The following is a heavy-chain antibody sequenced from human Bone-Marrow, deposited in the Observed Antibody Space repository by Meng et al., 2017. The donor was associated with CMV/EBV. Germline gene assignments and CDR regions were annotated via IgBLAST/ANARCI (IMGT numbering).Heavy chain of an antibody. Sequence: GESLKISCATSGFTFSGYSMNWVRQAPGKGLEWVSFISTSSSYIYYADSLEGRFTISRDNARKSLYLQMNSLRAEDTAVYYCASSFYDFWSGYHPYFAYWGPGPLVTGSS. CDR3: ASSFYDFWSGYHPYFAY. CDR2: ISTSSSYI. V-gene: IGHV3-21*01. J-gene: IGHJ4*02. CDR1: GFTFSGYS. D-gene: IGHD3-3*01.